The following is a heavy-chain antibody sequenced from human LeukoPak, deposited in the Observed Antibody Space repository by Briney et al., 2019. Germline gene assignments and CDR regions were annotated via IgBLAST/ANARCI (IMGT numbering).Heavy chain of an antibody. V-gene: IGHV5-51*01. J-gene: IGHJ3*02. CDR2: IYPGASDT. Sequence: GESLKISCKGSGYSFTSYWIGWVRQMPGKGLEWMGIIYPGASDTRYSPSFQGQVTISADKSISTAYLQWSSLKASDTAMYYCARGNWNYKPERGAFDIWGQGTMVTVSS. CDR1: GYSFTSYW. CDR3: ARGNWNYKPERGAFDI. D-gene: IGHD1-7*01.